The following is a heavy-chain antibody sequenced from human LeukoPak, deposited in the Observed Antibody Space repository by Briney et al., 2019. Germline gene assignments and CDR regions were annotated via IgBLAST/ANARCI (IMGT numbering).Heavy chain of an antibody. V-gene: IGHV4-59*01. J-gene: IGHJ4*02. CDR1: GGSISSYD. D-gene: IGHD3-9*01. Sequence: ETLSLTFTVSGGSISSYDWSWIGQPRGKGLEGIVYIYYSGSTNYNPSLKSRVTISVDTSKKQFSLKLSSVTAADTAVYFCAREPRVGNTGYYFDYWGQGTLVTVSS. CDR2: IYYSGST. CDR3: AREPRVGNTGYYFDY.